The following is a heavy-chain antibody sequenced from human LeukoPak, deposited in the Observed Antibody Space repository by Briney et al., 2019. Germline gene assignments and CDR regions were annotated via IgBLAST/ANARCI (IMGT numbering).Heavy chain of an antibody. J-gene: IGHJ3*02. CDR3: ALDYGGNDAFDI. D-gene: IGHD4-23*01. V-gene: IGHV3-48*03. CDR2: ISASGTLT. Sequence: GGSLRLSCAASGFSFSSYEMNWVRQAPGKGLEWISYISASGTLTHYADSVEGRFTISRDNAKNSLYLQMNSLRAEDTAVYYCALDYGGNDAFDIWGQGTMVTVSS. CDR1: GFSFSSYE.